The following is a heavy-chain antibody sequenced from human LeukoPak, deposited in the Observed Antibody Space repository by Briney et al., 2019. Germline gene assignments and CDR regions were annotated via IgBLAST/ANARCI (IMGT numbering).Heavy chain of an antibody. D-gene: IGHD1-7*01. CDR1: GFTFSSYA. J-gene: IGHJ6*02. CDR3: ARVHNWNFHYYYGMDV. V-gene: IGHV3-30*04. CDR2: ISYDGSNK. Sequence: GGSLRLSCAASGFTFSSYAMHWVRQAPGKGLEWVAVISYDGSNKYYADSVKGRFTISRDNSKNTLYLQMNSLRAEDTAVYYCARVHNWNFHYYYGMDVWGQGTTVTVSS.